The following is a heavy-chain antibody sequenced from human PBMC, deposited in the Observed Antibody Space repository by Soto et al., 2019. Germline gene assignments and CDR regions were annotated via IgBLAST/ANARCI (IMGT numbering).Heavy chain of an antibody. V-gene: IGHV4-59*08. D-gene: IGHD3-10*01. J-gene: IGHJ4*02. CDR3: ARNYGPGYTFDY. CDR1: GGSISSYY. CDR2: IYYSGST. Sequence: SETLSLTCTVSGGSISSYYWSWIRQPPGKGLEWIGYIYYSGSTHYNPSLKSRVTISVDTSKNQFSLKLSSVTAADTAVYYCARNYGPGYTFDYWGQGTLVTVS.